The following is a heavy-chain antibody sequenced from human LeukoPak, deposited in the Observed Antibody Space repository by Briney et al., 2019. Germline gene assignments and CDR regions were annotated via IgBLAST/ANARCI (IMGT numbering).Heavy chain of an antibody. D-gene: IGHD2-2*01. V-gene: IGHV1-2*02. J-gene: IGHJ4*02. CDR2: INPNSGGT. CDR1: GYTFTGYY. CDR3: ARDRSSIVVVPAATYDY. Sequence: GASVKVSCKASGYTFTGYYMHWVRQAPGQGLEWMGWINPNSGGTNYAQKFQGRVTMTRDTSISTAYMELSRLRSDDTAVYYCARDRSSIVVVPAATYDYWGQGTLVTVSS.